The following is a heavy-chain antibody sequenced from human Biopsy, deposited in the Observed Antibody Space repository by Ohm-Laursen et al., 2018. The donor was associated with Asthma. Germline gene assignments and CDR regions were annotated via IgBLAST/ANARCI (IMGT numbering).Heavy chain of an antibody. CDR2: ISYDGNHK. V-gene: IGHV3-30*18. Sequence: SLRLSCTASGFMFRSFGIHWVRQAPGKGLEWVAVISYDGNHKFYEDSVKGRFTISRDNSKNTLCLQMNSLRTEDTAVYYCAKRRGYSGHDNDYWGQGTLVIVSS. CDR1: GFMFRSFG. J-gene: IGHJ4*02. D-gene: IGHD5-12*01. CDR3: AKRRGYSGHDNDY.